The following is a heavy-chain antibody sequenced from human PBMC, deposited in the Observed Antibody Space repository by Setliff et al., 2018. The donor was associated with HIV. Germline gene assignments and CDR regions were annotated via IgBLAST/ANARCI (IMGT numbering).Heavy chain of an antibody. J-gene: IGHJ3*01. V-gene: IGHV1-2*02. CDR2: MNPNSGGT. D-gene: IGHD2-8*01. CDR1: GYTFTSYS. CDR3: ATKVYCTNGVCLDAFDV. Sequence: VASVKVSCKASGYTFTSYSVNWVRQATGQGLEWMGWMNPNSGGTNYAQKFQGRVTMTRDRSISTAHMELSRLRSDDTAVYYCATKVYCTNGVCLDAFDVWGQGTMVTVSS.